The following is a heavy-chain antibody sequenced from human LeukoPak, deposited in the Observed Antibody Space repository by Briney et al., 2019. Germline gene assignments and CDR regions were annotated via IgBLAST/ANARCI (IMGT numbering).Heavy chain of an antibody. V-gene: IGHV1-69*10. D-gene: IGHD3-10*01. J-gene: IGHJ4*02. CDR3: ARKRGEYYFDY. Sequence: ASVKVSHMASGGTFSSFAVSRVRQAPGQGLEWMGGIIPILGVANYAQNFQGRVTITADTSTSTAYMELSSLRSEDTAVYYCARKRGEYYFDYKRQGNLVTVSS. CDR2: IIPILGVA. CDR1: GGTFSSFA.